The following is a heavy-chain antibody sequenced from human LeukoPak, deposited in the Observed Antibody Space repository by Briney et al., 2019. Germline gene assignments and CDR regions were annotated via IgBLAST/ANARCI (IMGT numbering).Heavy chain of an antibody. Sequence: GGSLRLSCAASGFTFSSYGMHWVRQAPGKGLEWVAVIWYDGSNKYYADSVKGRFTISRDNSKNTLYLQMNSLRAEDTAVYYCARGEVGSSSWFREYYFDYWGQGTLVTVSS. J-gene: IGHJ4*02. V-gene: IGHV3-33*01. CDR1: GFTFSSYG. CDR3: ARGEVGSSSWFREYYFDY. CDR2: IWYDGSNK. D-gene: IGHD6-13*01.